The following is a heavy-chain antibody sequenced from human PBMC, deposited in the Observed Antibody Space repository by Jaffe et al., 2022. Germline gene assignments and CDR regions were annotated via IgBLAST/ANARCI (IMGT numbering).Heavy chain of an antibody. CDR1: GFTFSSYG. D-gene: IGHD2-8*01. V-gene: IGHV3-30*18. J-gene: IGHJ4*02. CDR3: AKGGIQTIMYHFDY. Sequence: QVQLVESGGGVVQPGRSLRLSCAASGFTFSSYGMHWVRQAPGKGLEWVAAISYDGSNKYYVDSVKGRFTISRDNSENTLYLQMNSLSAEDTAVYHCAKGGIQTIMYHFDYWGQGTLVTVSS. CDR2: ISYDGSNK.